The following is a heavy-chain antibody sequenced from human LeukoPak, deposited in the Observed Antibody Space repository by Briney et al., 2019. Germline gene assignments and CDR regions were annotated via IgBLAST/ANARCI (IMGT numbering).Heavy chain of an antibody. CDR3: ARRPSYDFWSGYYGVDGLDI. Sequence: GESLKISCKASGYSFVSHWIVWVRQMPGKGLEWLGIIYPGDSDIRYSPSFQGQVTISADKSISTAYLQWNSLRASDTAMYYCARRPSYDFWSGYYGVDGLDIWGQGTMVTVSS. V-gene: IGHV5-51*01. CDR2: IYPGDSDI. D-gene: IGHD3-3*01. CDR1: GYSFVSHW. J-gene: IGHJ3*02.